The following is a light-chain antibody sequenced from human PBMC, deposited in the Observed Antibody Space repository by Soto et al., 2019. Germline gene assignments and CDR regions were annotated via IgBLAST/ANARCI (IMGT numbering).Light chain of an antibody. CDR1: QSVSSN. J-gene: IGKJ5*01. Sequence: EIVMTQSPATLSVSPVERATLSCMASQSVSSNLAWYQQKPCQAPRLLIYGASTRATGIPARFSGSGSGTAFTLTISSLQSEDFAVYYCQQHNNWPPLTFGQGTRLEIK. V-gene: IGKV3-15*01. CDR2: GAS. CDR3: QQHNNWPPLT.